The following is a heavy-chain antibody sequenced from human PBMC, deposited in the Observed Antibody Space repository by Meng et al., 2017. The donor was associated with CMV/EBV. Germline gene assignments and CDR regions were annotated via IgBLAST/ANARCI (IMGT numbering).Heavy chain of an antibody. J-gene: IGHJ4*02. V-gene: IGHV4-59*01. CDR3: ARVQDTASIDY. Sequence: SETLSPTCTASGGSISSYYWSWIRQPPGKGLEWIGYIYYSGSTNYNPSLKSRVTISVDTSKNQFSLKLSSVTAADTAVYYCARVQDTASIDYWGQGTLVTVSS. D-gene: IGHD5-18*01. CDR2: IYYSGST. CDR1: GGSISSYY.